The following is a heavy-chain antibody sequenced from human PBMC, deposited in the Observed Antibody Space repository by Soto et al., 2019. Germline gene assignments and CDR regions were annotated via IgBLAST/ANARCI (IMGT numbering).Heavy chain of an antibody. V-gene: IGHV1-8*01. D-gene: IGHD5-12*01. J-gene: IGHJ6*03. CDR1: GYTFTSYD. Sequence: ASVKVSSKASGYTFTSYDINWVRQATGQGLEWMGWMNSNSGNTGYAKKFQGRVTMTRNNSISTSYMELSSLRSEDTAVYYCARAVRGYDSKPYYYYYMDVWGKGTKVTVSS. CDR2: MNSNSGNT. CDR3: ARAVRGYDSKPYYYYYMDV.